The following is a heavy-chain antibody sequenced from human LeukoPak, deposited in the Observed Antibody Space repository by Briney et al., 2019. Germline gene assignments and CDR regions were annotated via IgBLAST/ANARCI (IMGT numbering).Heavy chain of an antibody. V-gene: IGHV4-39*07. CDR2: IFYSGST. CDR3: ARNGVGHCTNGVCLNWFDP. J-gene: IGHJ5*02. Sequence: SETLSLTCTVSSGSISTSNYYWGWVRQPPGKALEWIGNIFYSGSTYYSPSLKSRVTISLDTSRNQFSLKLNSMTAADTAVYYCARNGVGHCTNGVCLNWFDPWGQGTLVTVSS. CDR1: SGSISTSNYY. D-gene: IGHD2-8*01.